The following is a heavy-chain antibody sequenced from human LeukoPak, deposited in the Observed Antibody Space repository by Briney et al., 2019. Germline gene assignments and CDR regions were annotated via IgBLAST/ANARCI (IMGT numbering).Heavy chain of an antibody. CDR2: INHSGST. CDR1: GGSFSGYY. CDR3: ARLSLQYYYYMDV. V-gene: IGHV4-34*01. J-gene: IGHJ6*03. D-gene: IGHD2/OR15-2a*01. Sequence: SETLSLTCAVYGGSFSGYYWSWIRQPPGKGLEWIGEINHSGSTNYNPSLMSRATISVDTSKNQFSLRLSSVTAADTAVYYCARLSLQYYYYMDVWGKGTTVTVSS.